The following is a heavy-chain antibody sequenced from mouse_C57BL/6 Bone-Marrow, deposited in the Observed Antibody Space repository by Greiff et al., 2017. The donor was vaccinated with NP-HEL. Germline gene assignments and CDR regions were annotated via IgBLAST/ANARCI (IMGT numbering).Heavy chain of an antibody. Sequence: EVQGVESGAELVRPGASVKLSCTASGFNIKDDYMHWVKQRPEQGLEWIGWIDPENGDTEYASKFQGKATITADTSSNAAYLQLSSLTSEDTAVYYCTTCDSSGYVGYWGQGTTLTVSS. CDR2: IDPENGDT. V-gene: IGHV14-4*01. CDR3: TTCDSSGYVGY. J-gene: IGHJ2*01. D-gene: IGHD3-2*02. CDR1: GFNIKDDY.